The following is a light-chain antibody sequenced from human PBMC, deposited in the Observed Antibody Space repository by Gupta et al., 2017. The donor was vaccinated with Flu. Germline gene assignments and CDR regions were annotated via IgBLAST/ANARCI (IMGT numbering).Light chain of an antibody. V-gene: IGKV1-5*03. J-gene: IGKJ1*01. CDR3: QQYDAYPRT. CDR1: QSISIW. CDR2: KAS. Sequence: DILMTQSPPTLSASVGDRVTITCRASQSISIWLAWYQQKPGKAPKLLIYKASNLESGVPLRFSGSGSGTEFTLTINSLQPDDFATYYCQQYDAYPRTFGQGTKVDI.